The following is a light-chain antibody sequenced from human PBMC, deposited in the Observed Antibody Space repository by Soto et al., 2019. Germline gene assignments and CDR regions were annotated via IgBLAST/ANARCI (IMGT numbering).Light chain of an antibody. CDR3: SSYTTSNTRQIV. Sequence: QSALTQPASLYGSPGQSITISCTGTSSDVGGYNYVSWYQHHPGKAPKLMIYDVSNRPSGVSNRFSGSKSGNTASLTISGLQPEDEADYYCSSYTTSNTRQIVLGTGTKVTVL. CDR2: DVS. CDR1: SSDVGGYNY. V-gene: IGLV2-14*03. J-gene: IGLJ1*01.